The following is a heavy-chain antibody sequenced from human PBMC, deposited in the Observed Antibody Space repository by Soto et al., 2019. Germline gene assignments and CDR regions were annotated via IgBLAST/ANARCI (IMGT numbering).Heavy chain of an antibody. CDR1: GGTFSSYT. V-gene: IGHV1-69*08. Sequence: QVQLVQSGAEVKKPGSSVKVSCKASGGTFSSYTISWVRQAPGQGLEWMGRIIPILGIANYAQKFQGRVTITADKSTSTAYMELSSLRPEDTAGYYFARDRGDGGTSYWGQGTLVTVSS. CDR2: IIPILGIA. CDR3: ARDRGDGGTSY. D-gene: IGHD2-15*01. J-gene: IGHJ4*02.